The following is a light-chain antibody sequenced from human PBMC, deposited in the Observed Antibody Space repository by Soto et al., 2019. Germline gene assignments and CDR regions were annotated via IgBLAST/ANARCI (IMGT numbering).Light chain of an antibody. CDR1: ESVSSMY. V-gene: IGKV3-20*01. J-gene: IGKJ5*01. CDR2: GAS. Sequence: EIVLTQSPGTLSLSQGERATLSCRASESVSSMYLAWYQQKPGQAPRLLIYGASRRATGIPDRFSGSGSGTDLTLTISRLEPEDFVVDYCQQYGTSSSITFGKGTRLDIK. CDR3: QQYGTSSSIT.